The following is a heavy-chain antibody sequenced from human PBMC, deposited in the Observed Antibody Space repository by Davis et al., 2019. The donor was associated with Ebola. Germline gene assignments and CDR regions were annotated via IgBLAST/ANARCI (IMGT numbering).Heavy chain of an antibody. CDR1: GFTFSNAW. Sequence: GESLKISCAASGFTFSNAWMSWVRQAPGKELEWVGRIKSKTDGGTTDYAAPVKGRFTISRDDSKNTLYLQMNSLKTEDTAVYYCTSAQPDYWGQGTLVTVSS. CDR3: TSAQPDY. CDR2: IKSKTDGGTT. J-gene: IGHJ4*02. V-gene: IGHV3-15*01. D-gene: IGHD1-14*01.